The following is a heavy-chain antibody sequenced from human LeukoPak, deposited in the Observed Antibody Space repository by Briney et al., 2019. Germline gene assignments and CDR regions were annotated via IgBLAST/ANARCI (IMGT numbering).Heavy chain of an antibody. Sequence: PGGSLRLSGVASGFTFSENWMHWVRQAPGKGLAWVSHINRDGGLTNYADSVKGRFTISRDNARNTVYLQMSSLRVEDTAIYFCAREEHRLAEAGTSAFDLGGQGTLVTVSP. CDR1: GFTFSENW. J-gene: IGHJ3*01. V-gene: IGHV3-74*01. CDR3: AREEHRLAEAGTSAFDL. CDR2: INRDGGLT. D-gene: IGHD6-13*01.